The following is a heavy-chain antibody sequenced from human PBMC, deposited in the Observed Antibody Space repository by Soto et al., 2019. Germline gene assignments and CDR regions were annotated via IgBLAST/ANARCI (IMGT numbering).Heavy chain of an antibody. CDR1: GFDFEDYA. D-gene: IGHD3-22*01. J-gene: IGHJ4*02. CDR2: TNSDGTDS. V-gene: IGHV3-43D*04. CDR3: AKSLYYYDSSPLDH. Sequence: GGSLRLSCAAAGFDFEDYAMHWVRQVPGKGLEWVSLTNSDGTDSYYVDSVKGRFTISRDNAKSTLYLQMDRLRPEDTALYFCAKSLYYYDSSPLDHWGQGTLVTVSS.